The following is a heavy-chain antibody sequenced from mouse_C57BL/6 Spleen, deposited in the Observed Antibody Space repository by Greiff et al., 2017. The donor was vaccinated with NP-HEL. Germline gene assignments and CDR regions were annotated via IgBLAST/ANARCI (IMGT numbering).Heavy chain of an antibody. CDR2: ISNGGGST. CDR3: ARLGDGFDY. V-gene: IGHV5-12*01. J-gene: IGHJ2*01. CDR1: GFTFSDYY. D-gene: IGHD2-3*01. Sequence: EVKVEESGGGLVQPGGSLKLSCAASGFTFSDYYMYWVRQTPEKRLEWVAYISNGGGSTYYPDTVKGRFTISRDNAKNTLYLQMSRLKSEDTAMYYCARLGDGFDYWGQGTTLTVSS.